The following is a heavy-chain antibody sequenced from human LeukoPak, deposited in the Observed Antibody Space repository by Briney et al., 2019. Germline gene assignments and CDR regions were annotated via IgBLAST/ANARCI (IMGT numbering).Heavy chain of an antibody. CDR3: ASGSIASLVY. Sequence: SETLSLTCTLSGGSISSYYWSWIRQPAGKGLEWIGRIYTSGSTNYNPSLKSRVTMSVDTSKNQFSLKPSSVTAADTAVYYCASGSIASLVYWGQGTLVTVSS. CDR1: GGSISSYY. D-gene: IGHD6-6*01. J-gene: IGHJ4*02. V-gene: IGHV4-4*07. CDR2: IYTSGST.